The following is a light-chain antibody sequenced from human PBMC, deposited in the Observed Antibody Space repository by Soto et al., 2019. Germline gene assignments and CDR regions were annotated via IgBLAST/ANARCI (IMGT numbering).Light chain of an antibody. CDR2: EVS. Sequence: QSALTQPASVSGSPGQSSTISCTGRSSDVGGYNYVSWYQQHPGKAPKLMIHEVSNRPSGVSNRFSGSKSGNTASLTISGLQAEDEADYYCSSYTSSTTVVFGTGTKVTVL. V-gene: IGLV2-14*01. CDR1: SSDVGGYNY. J-gene: IGLJ1*01. CDR3: SSYTSSTTVV.